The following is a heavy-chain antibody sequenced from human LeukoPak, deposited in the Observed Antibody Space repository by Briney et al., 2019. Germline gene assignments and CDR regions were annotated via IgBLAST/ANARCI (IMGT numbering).Heavy chain of an antibody. Sequence: ASVKVSCKASGYTFTSYDINWVRQATGQGLEWMGWMNPNSGNTGYAQKFQGRATMTRNTSISTAYMELSSLRSEDTAVYYCARTYYDFWSGYYNYWGQGTLVTVSS. CDR2: MNPNSGNT. CDR1: GYTFTSYD. D-gene: IGHD3-3*01. V-gene: IGHV1-8*01. J-gene: IGHJ4*02. CDR3: ARTYYDFWSGYYNY.